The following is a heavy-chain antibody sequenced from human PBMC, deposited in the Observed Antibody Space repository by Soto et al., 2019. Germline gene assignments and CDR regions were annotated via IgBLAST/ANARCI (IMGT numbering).Heavy chain of an antibody. J-gene: IGHJ4*02. V-gene: IGHV4-31*03. CDR1: GGSISSGGYY. CDR3: ARDLGSGYYTAPGY. D-gene: IGHD3-22*01. Sequence: PSETLSLTCTVSGGSISSGGYYWSWIRQHPGKGLEWIGYIYYSGSTYYNPSLKSRVTISVDTSKNQFSLKLSSVTAADTAVYYCARDLGSGYYTAPGYWGQGTLVTVSS. CDR2: IYYSGST.